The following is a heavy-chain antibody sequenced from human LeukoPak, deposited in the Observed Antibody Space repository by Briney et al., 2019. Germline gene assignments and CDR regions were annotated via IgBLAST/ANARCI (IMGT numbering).Heavy chain of an antibody. Sequence: GGSLRLSCAASGFTVSNNYMSWVRQAPGKGLEWVSIIYDVGNAYYADSVKGRFTFSRDSSRNTLSLQMNSLRAEDTAVYYCVSHSDTLTSDSFDYWGQGTRVSVSS. J-gene: IGHJ4*02. CDR3: VSHSDTLTSDSFDY. V-gene: IGHV3-53*01. D-gene: IGHD3-9*01. CDR1: GFTVSNNY. CDR2: IYDVGNA.